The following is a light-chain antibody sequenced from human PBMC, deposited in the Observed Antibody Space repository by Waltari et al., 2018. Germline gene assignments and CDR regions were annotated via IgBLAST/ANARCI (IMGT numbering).Light chain of an antibody. Sequence: DIQMTQSPSTLSASVGDRVIITCRASQSISNRLAWYQQKPGKAPKLLIYKASTLETGVPSRFSGSGSGTEFTLTISTLQPDDFATYYCQLYNSYSRAFGGGTKLEIK. CDR1: QSISNR. CDR2: KAS. V-gene: IGKV1-5*03. CDR3: QLYNSYSRA. J-gene: IGKJ4*01.